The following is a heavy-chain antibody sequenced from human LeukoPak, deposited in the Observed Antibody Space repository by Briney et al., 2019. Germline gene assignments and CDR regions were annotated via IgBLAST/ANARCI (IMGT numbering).Heavy chain of an antibody. CDR3: VRGNDYGGPHY. V-gene: IGHV3-74*01. CDR1: GFTLSSSA. J-gene: IGHJ4*02. CDR2: IDRDGSRI. Sequence: GGSLRLSCAASGFTLSSSAMSWVRQAPGKGLVWVSRIDRDGSRINYADSVKGRFTISRDNGKNTLFLQMNSLRAEDAAVYYCVRGNDYGGPHYWGQGTLVTVSS. D-gene: IGHD4-23*01.